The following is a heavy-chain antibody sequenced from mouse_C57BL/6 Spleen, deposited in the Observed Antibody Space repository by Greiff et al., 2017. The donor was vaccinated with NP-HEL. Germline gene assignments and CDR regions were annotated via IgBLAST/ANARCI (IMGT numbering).Heavy chain of an antibody. Sequence: EVMLVESGGGLVKPGGSLKLSCAASGFTFSDYGMHWVRQAPEKGLEWVAYISSGSSTIYYADTVKGRFTIYRDNAKNTLCLQMTSLRSEDTAMYYCARPPNRGNAMDYWGQGTSVTVSS. V-gene: IGHV5-17*01. J-gene: IGHJ4*01. CDR1: GFTFSDYG. CDR2: ISSGSSTI. D-gene: IGHD4-1*01. CDR3: ARPPNRGNAMDY.